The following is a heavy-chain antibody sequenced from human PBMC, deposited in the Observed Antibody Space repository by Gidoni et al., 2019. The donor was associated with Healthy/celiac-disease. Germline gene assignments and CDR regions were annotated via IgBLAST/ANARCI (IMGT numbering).Heavy chain of an antibody. CDR2: IYYSGST. D-gene: IGHD3-22*01. V-gene: IGHV4-59*01. J-gene: IGHJ6*02. CDR3: AREVYYYDSSGYYYYYYGMDV. Sequence: QVQLQESGPGLVKPSETLSLTCTVSGGPISSSYWSWIRQPPGKGLEWIGYIYYSGSTNYNPSLKSRVTISVDTSKNQFSLKLSSVTAADTAVYYCAREVYYYDSSGYYYYYYGMDVWGQGTTVTVSS. CDR1: GGPISSSY.